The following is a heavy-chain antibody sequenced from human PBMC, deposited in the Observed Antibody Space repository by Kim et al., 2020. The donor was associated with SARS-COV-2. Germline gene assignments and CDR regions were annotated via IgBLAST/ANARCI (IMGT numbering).Heavy chain of an antibody. D-gene: IGHD3-9*01. Sequence: TPSLTSRVTISVDTSKNRFSLKLSSVTAADTAVYYCARSDILTGYYGIDYWGQGTLVTVSS. V-gene: IGHV4-59*01. J-gene: IGHJ4*02. CDR3: ARSDILTGYYGIDY.